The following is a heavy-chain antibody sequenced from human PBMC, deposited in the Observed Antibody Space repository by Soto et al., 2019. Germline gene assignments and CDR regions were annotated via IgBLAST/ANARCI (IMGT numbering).Heavy chain of an antibody. D-gene: IGHD2-2*01. CDR3: ARLSGYCISTSCYEDYYYGMDV. V-gene: IGHV1-46*01. J-gene: IGHJ6*02. Sequence: QVQLVQSGAEVKKPGASVKVSCKASGYTFTSYYMHWVRQAPGQGLEWMGIINPSGGSTSYAQKFKGRFNLTRDTSTSTVYMELSSLRSEDTAVYYCARLSGYCISTSCYEDYYYGMDVWGQGTTVTVSS. CDR1: GYTFTSYY. CDR2: INPSGGST.